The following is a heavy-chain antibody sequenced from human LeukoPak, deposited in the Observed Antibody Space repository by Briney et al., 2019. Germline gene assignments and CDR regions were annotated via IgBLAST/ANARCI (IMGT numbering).Heavy chain of an antibody. CDR1: GGSISSTNYY. CDR3: ARVESDYYYYMDV. J-gene: IGHJ6*03. V-gene: IGHV4-39*01. Sequence: SETLSLTCTVSGGSISSTNYYWGWIRQPPGKGLEWIGNIYYSGSTYYNPSLRSRVTMSVDTSKNQFSLKLSSVTAADTAVYYCARVESDYYYYMDVWGKGTTVTISS. D-gene: IGHD3-3*01. CDR2: IYYSGST.